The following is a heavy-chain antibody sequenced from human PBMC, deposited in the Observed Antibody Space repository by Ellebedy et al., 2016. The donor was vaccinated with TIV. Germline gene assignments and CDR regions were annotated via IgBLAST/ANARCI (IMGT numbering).Heavy chain of an antibody. CDR1: GDSITSYF. Sequence: SETLSLTCTVSGDSITSYFWTWIRQPPGKGLEWIGNFYYSGTTNYNPSLRSRVTISVDTSGNQFSLNLNSVTAADTAVYFCARADWTYDILTGYSPNRFDYWGQGTLVSVSS. V-gene: IGHV4-59*01. J-gene: IGHJ4*02. D-gene: IGHD3-9*01. CDR3: ARADWTYDILTGYSPNRFDY. CDR2: FYYSGTT.